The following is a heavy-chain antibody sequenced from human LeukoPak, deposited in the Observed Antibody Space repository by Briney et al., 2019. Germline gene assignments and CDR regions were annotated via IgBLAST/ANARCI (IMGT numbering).Heavy chain of an antibody. D-gene: IGHD3-22*01. CDR3: ARSCEWSPYYYDSRGYYCDY. CDR2: INHSGST. V-gene: IGHV4-34*01. CDR1: GESFRGYY. Sequence: SQTQSLLHAVCGESFRGYYWSCIRQPPGKGLEGIGEINHSGSTNYNPSLKSRVTIAVDTSKNQFSLKLSSVTAADTAVYYCARSCEWSPYYYDSRGYYCDYWGQGTLVTVSS. J-gene: IGHJ4*02.